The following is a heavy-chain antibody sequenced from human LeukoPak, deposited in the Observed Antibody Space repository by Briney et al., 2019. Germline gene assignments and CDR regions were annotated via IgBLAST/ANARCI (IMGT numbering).Heavy chain of an antibody. CDR1: GFTLSTYS. V-gene: IGHV3-48*01. CDR2: ISSGSSSTI. Sequence: GGSLSLSCAASGFTLSTYSMNWVRQAPGKGLEWVSYISSGSSSTIYYADSVKGRFTISRDNAKDSLYLQMNSLRAEDTAVYYCARDRGDQLYYYYYYMDIWGKGTTVTVSS. D-gene: IGHD2-21*02. J-gene: IGHJ6*03. CDR3: ARDRGDQLYYYYYYMDI.